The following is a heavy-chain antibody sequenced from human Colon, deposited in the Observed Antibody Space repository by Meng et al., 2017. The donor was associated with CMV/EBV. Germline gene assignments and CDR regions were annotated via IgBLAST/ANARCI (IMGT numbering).Heavy chain of an antibody. CDR3: ARGLYYYDSSGYYWQPQPYYFDY. CDR1: GGSFSGYY. CDR2: INHSGST. Sequence: SETLSLTCAVYGGSFSGYYWSWIRQPPGKGLEWIGEINHSGSTNYNPSLKSRVTISVDTSKNQFSLKLSSVTAADTAVYYCARGLYYYDSSGYYWQPQPYYFDYWGQGTPVTVSS. V-gene: IGHV4-34*01. J-gene: IGHJ4*02. D-gene: IGHD3-22*01.